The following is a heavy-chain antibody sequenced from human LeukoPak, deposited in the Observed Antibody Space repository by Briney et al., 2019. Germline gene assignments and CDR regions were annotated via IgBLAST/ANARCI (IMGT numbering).Heavy chain of an antibody. J-gene: IGHJ4*02. Sequence: GASVKVSCKASGGTFSSYAISWVRQAPGQGLEWMGGIIPIFGTANYAQKFQGRVTITADESTSTAYMELSSLRSEDTAAYYCARVATMIVVVIEYYFDYWGQGTLVTVSS. V-gene: IGHV1-69*01. CDR1: GGTFSSYA. D-gene: IGHD3-22*01. CDR3: ARVATMIVVVIEYYFDY. CDR2: IIPIFGTA.